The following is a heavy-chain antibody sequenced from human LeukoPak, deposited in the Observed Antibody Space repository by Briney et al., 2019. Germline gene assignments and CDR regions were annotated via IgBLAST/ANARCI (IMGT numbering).Heavy chain of an antibody. J-gene: IGHJ1*01. V-gene: IGHV1-69*13. CDR2: IIPIFGTA. CDR1: GYTFTGYY. CDR3: ASSNYDILTGYYTIEYFQH. Sequence: ASVKVSCKASGYTFTGYYMHWVRQAPGQGLEWMGGIIPIFGTANYAQKFQGRVTITADESTSTAYMELSSLRSEDTAVYYCASSNYDILTGYYTIEYFQHWGQGTLVTVSS. D-gene: IGHD3-9*01.